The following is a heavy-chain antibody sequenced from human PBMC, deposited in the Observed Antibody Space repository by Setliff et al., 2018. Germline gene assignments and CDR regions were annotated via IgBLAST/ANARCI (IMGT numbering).Heavy chain of an antibody. J-gene: IGHJ4*02. V-gene: IGHV1-24*01. CDR1: GYTLTELS. CDR3: AREAGRYYYDSSGSNY. D-gene: IGHD3-22*01. CDR2: FDPEDGET. Sequence: ASVKVSCKVSGYTLTELSRHWVRQAPGKGLEWMGGFDPEDGETIYAQKFQGRVTMTEDTSTSTAYMELRSLRSDDTAVYYCAREAGRYYYDSSGSNYWGQGTLVTVSS.